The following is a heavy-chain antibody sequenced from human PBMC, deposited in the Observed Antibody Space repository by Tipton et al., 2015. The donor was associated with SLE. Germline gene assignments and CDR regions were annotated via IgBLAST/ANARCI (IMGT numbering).Heavy chain of an antibody. V-gene: IGHV1-2*06. D-gene: IGHD4-17*01. Sequence: QSGAEVKKPGDSVKVSCKASGYTFTGYYMHWGRQAPGQGLEWMGRINPNSGGTNYAQKFQGRVTMTRDTSISTAYMELSRLRSDDTAVYYCARTYGAHGGGWFDPWGQGTLVTVSS. CDR2: INPNSGGT. CDR3: ARTYGAHGGGWFDP. J-gene: IGHJ5*02. CDR1: GYTFTGYY.